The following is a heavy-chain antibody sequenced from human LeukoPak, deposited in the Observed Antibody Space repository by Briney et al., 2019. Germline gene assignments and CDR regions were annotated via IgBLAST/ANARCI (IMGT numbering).Heavy chain of an antibody. CDR1: GYTFTGYY. Sequence: GASVKVSCKASGYTFTGYYMHWVRQAPGQGLEWMGWINPNSGGTNYAQKFQGRVTMTRDTSISTAYMELSRLRSDDTAVYYCARDVGQWLVQGGHDAFDIWGQGTMVTVSS. D-gene: IGHD6-19*01. J-gene: IGHJ3*02. V-gene: IGHV1-2*02. CDR3: ARDVGQWLVQGGHDAFDI. CDR2: INPNSGGT.